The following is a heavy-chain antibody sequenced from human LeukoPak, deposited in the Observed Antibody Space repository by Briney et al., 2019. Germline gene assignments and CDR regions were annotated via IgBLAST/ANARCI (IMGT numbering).Heavy chain of an antibody. Sequence: SETLSLTCTVSGGSISSDFWTWIRQPAGKGLEWIGRIYTSGSTNYNPSLKSRVTISVDTSKNQFSLKLSSVTAADTAVYYCAREYCSSTSCPGAFDIWGQGTMVTVSS. J-gene: IGHJ3*02. D-gene: IGHD2-2*01. CDR1: GGSISSDF. CDR3: AREYCSSTSCPGAFDI. V-gene: IGHV4-4*07. CDR2: IYTSGST.